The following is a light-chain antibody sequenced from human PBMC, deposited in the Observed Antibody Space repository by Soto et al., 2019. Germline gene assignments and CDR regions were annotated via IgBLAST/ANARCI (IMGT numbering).Light chain of an antibody. V-gene: IGKV3-20*01. J-gene: IGKJ5*01. CDR1: QSVSSNY. CDR3: QQYGTSPGIT. Sequence: EIVLTQSPGTLSLSPGERATLSCRASQSVSSNYLAWYQQKPGQAPRLLMYGASSRATAIPDRFSGSGSGTDFTLTISRLEPEDFAVYYCQQYGTSPGITFGQGTRLEIK. CDR2: GAS.